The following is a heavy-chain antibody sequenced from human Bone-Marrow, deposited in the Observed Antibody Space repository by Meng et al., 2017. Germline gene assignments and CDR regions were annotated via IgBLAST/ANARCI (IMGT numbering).Heavy chain of an antibody. Sequence: QLQLQESGHGLVNPSETLSPTCTVSGGSISSSSYYWGWIRQPPGKGLEWFGSIYYSGSTYYNPSLKSRVTISVDTSKNQFSLKLSSVTAADTAVYYCARDNYYDSSGYSDAFDIWGQGTMVTVSS. CDR1: GGSISSSSYY. J-gene: IGHJ3*02. V-gene: IGHV4-39*07. CDR3: ARDNYYDSSGYSDAFDI. D-gene: IGHD3-22*01. CDR2: IYYSGST.